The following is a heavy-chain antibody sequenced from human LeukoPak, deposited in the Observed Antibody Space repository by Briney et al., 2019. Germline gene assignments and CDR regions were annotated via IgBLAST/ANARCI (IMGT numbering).Heavy chain of an antibody. Sequence: GGSLRLSCAASGFTFSSYEMNWVRQAPGKGVEGVSYISSSGSTIYYADSVKGRFTISRDNAKNSLYLQINSLRAEDTAVYYCARDGGDSSGWTQGWFDPWGQGTLVTVSS. V-gene: IGHV3-48*03. J-gene: IGHJ5*02. CDR2: ISSSGSTI. D-gene: IGHD6-19*01. CDR3: ARDGGDSSGWTQGWFDP. CDR1: GFTFSSYE.